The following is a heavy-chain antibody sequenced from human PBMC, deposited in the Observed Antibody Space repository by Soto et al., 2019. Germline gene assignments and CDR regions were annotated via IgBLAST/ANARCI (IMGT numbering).Heavy chain of an antibody. V-gene: IGHV4-30-4*01. D-gene: IGHD3-22*01. J-gene: IGHJ4*02. Sequence: QVQLQESGPGLVKPSQTLSLTCTVSGGSISSGDYYWSWIRQPPGKGLEWIGYIYYTVNTYYNQSFKSRFTISVERSKNQLSLQLSSVTAADTAVYYCARAFDDSGGYYGALGYWGQGTLVTVSS. CDR2: IYYTVNT. CDR1: GGSISSGDYY. CDR3: ARAFDDSGGYYGALGY.